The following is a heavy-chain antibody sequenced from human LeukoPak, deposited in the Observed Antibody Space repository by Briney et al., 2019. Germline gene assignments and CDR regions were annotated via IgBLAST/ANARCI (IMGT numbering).Heavy chain of an antibody. CDR1: GYTFTGYY. CDR3: TRSVRNGHFDY. CDR2: MNPNSGNT. J-gene: IGHJ4*02. Sequence: ASVKVPCKASGYTFTGYYMHWVRQATGQGLEWMGWMNPNSGNTGYAQKFQGRVTMTRSTSISTAYMELSSLRFEGTAVYFCTRSVRNGHFDYWGQGTLVTVSS. D-gene: IGHD2-8*01. V-gene: IGHV1-8*02.